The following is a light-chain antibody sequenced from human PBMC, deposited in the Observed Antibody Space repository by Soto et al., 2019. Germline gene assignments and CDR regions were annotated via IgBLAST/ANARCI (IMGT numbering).Light chain of an antibody. V-gene: IGKV3-15*01. J-gene: IGKJ1*01. Sequence: EIVMTQSPATLSVSPGERATLSCRASQSVSSKLAWYQQKPGQAPRLLIYGASTRATGIPDRFSGGGSGTEFTLTISSLEPEDLAVYYCQQRSNWPRTFGQGTKVDIK. CDR1: QSVSSK. CDR2: GAS. CDR3: QQRSNWPRT.